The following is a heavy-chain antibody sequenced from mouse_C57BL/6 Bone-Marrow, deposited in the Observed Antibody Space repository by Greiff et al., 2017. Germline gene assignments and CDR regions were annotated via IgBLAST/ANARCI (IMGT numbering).Heavy chain of an antibody. CDR3: SRVNYDGDYFDY. D-gene: IGHD2-4*01. CDR1: GYTFTTYP. V-gene: IGHV1-47*01. J-gene: IGHJ2*01. Sequence: QVQLQQSGAELVKPGASVKMSCKASGYTFTTYPLEWMKQNHGKSLEWIGNFHPYNDDTKYNEKFKGKATLTVEKSSSTVYLELRRLTSDDSAVYYCSRVNYDGDYFDYWGQGTTLTVSS. CDR2: FHPYNDDT.